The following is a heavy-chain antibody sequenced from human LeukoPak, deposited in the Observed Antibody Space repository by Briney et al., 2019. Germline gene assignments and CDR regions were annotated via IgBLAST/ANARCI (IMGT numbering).Heavy chain of an antibody. D-gene: IGHD1-14*01. Sequence: PGGSLRLSCAASGFTFNVYDINWVRQAPGKGLEWVSGINWNSVYIGYADSVKGRFTISRDNAKNSVYLQMNSLRPDDTAFYYCANSRPDSYIDSWGQGTLVTV. CDR2: INWNSVYI. V-gene: IGHV3-9*01. CDR1: GFTFNVYD. J-gene: IGHJ4*02. CDR3: ANSRPDSYIDS.